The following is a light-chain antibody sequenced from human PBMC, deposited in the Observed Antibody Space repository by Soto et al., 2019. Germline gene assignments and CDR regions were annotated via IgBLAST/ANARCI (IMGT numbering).Light chain of an antibody. J-gene: IGLJ2*01. Sequence: QSVLTQPASVSGSPGQSITISCTGTSSDVGGYNYVSWYQQHPGKAPKLLIFAVTDRPSGVSARFSGSKSGTTASLTISGLQAEDEADYYCSSYTNRNTLVVFGGGTKVTVL. CDR2: AVT. V-gene: IGLV2-14*01. CDR3: SSYTNRNTLVV. CDR1: SSDVGGYNY.